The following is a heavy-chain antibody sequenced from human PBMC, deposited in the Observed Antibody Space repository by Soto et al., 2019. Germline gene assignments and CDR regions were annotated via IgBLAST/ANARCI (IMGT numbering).Heavy chain of an antibody. Sequence: GGSLRLSCAASGFTFSDYYMSWIRQAPGKGLEWVSYITGSDGTIYYAASVKGRFTISRDNAKNSLFLQMNSLTGEDTAVYYCARGAYDSGWYWFDPWGQGTLVTVSS. D-gene: IGHD6-19*01. V-gene: IGHV3-11*01. CDR2: ITGSDGTI. J-gene: IGHJ5*02. CDR3: ARGAYDSGWYWFDP. CDR1: GFTFSDYY.